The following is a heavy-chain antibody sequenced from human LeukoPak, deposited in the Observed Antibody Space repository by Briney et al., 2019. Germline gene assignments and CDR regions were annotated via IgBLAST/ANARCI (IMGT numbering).Heavy chain of an antibody. D-gene: IGHD3-10*01. CDR3: ARVKGLLWFGEHLNWFDP. CDR1: GGSISSSSYY. CDR2: IYYSGST. Sequence: SETLSLTCTVSGGSISSSSYYWGWIRQPPGKGLEWIGSIYYSGSTYYNPSLKSRVTISVDTSKNQFSLKLSSVTAADTAVYYCARVKGLLWFGEHLNWFDPWGQGTLVTVSS. V-gene: IGHV4-39*07. J-gene: IGHJ5*02.